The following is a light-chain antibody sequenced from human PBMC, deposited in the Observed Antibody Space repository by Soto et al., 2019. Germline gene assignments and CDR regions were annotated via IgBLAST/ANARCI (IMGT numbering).Light chain of an antibody. CDR3: CSYAGGYLL. CDR1: SSDVGGYKY. Sequence: QSALTQPRSVSVSPGQSVTISCTGTSSDVGGYKYVSWYQQHPGKAPNLMIYEVSKWPPGVPDRFSGSKSGNTASLTISGLQAEDEADYYCCSYAGGYLLFGGGTKLTVL. J-gene: IGLJ2*01. V-gene: IGLV2-11*01. CDR2: EVS.